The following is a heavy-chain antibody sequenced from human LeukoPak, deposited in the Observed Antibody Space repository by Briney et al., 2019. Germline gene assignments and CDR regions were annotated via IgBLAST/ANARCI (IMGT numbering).Heavy chain of an antibody. D-gene: IGHD5-24*01. CDR1: GGSFSGYY. Sequence: PSETLSLTCAVYGGSFSGYYRSWIRQPPGKGLEWIGEINHSGSTNYNPSLKSRVTISVDTSKNQFSLKLSSVTAADTAVYYCARGGGDGYKSDYYYMDVWGKGTTVTVSS. CDR2: INHSGST. J-gene: IGHJ6*03. V-gene: IGHV4-34*01. CDR3: ARGGGDGYKSDYYYMDV.